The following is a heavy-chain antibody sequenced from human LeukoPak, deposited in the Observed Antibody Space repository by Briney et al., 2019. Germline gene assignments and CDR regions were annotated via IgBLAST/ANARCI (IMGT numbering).Heavy chain of an antibody. J-gene: IGHJ2*01. CDR2: IYYSGST. CDR3: ARHTLGRAGWYFDL. Sequence: SETLSLTCTVSGGSISSYYWSWIRQPPGKGLEWIGYIYYSGSTNYNPSHKSRVTISVDTSKNQFSLKLSSVTAADTAVYYCARHTLGRAGWYFDLWGRGTLVTVSS. CDR1: GGSISSYY. V-gene: IGHV4-59*08.